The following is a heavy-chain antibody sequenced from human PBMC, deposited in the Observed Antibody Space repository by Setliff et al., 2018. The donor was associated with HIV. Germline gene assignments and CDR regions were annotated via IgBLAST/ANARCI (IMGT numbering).Heavy chain of an antibody. Sequence: GGSLRLSCAASGFTFSSYGMHWVRQAPGKGLEWVAIIWYDGDTEYYADSVKGRFSISRDNSKNTLFLQMNSLRAEDTAVYYCARDDSNYRQHGMDVWGQGTTVTVSS. CDR3: ARDDSNYRQHGMDV. CDR1: GFTFSSYG. V-gene: IGHV3-33*01. CDR2: IWYDGDTE. D-gene: IGHD4-4*01. J-gene: IGHJ6*02.